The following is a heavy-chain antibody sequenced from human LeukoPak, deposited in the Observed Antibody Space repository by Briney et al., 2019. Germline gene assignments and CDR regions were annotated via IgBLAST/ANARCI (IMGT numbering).Heavy chain of an antibody. J-gene: IGHJ3*02. CDR2: FYYSGGT. CDR3: ARPWRRYDAFEI. Sequence: PSETLSLTCTVSGGSISSSSYYWGWIRQPPGKGLEWNGSFYYSGGTYYNPSLKSRVTISVDTSKNQFSLKLSSVTAADTAVYYCARPWRRYDAFEIWGQGTMVTVSS. V-gene: IGHV4-39*01. CDR1: GGSISSSSYY. D-gene: IGHD3-9*01.